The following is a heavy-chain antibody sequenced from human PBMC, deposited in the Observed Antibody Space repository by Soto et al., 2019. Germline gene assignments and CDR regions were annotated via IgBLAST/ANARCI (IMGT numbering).Heavy chain of an antibody. Sequence: GPTLVNPTQTLTLTCSFSGFSLTTYGVGVGWIRQPPGKVLEWLARIYWHDDKRYSPSLKSRLTITKDTSKNPLVLTMTDVDPVDTATYFCAHRLTINSDSNYGRFASWGKGALVTVSP. CDR3: AHRLTINSDSNYGRFAS. D-gene: IGHD1-7*01. CDR1: GFSLTTYGVG. J-gene: IGHJ4*02. V-gene: IGHV2-5*01. CDR2: IYWHDDK.